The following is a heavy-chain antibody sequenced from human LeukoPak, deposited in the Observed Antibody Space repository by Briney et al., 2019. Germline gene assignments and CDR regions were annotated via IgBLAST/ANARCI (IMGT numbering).Heavy chain of an antibody. J-gene: IGHJ5*02. D-gene: IGHD4/OR15-4a*01. V-gene: IGHV3-23*01. CDR3: AKGAAVGAVDWFDP. CDR1: GFTFSSYA. CDR2: IIGGGGGT. Sequence: GGSLRLSCAASGFTFSSYAMMWVRQAPGKGLEWVSSIIGGGGGTYYADSVKGRLTISRDNSKNTVYLQMNSLRAEDTAVYYCAKGAAVGAVDWFDPWGQGTLVTVSS.